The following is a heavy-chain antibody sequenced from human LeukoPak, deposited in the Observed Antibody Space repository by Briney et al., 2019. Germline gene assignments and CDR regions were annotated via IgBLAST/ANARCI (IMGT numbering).Heavy chain of an antibody. J-gene: IGHJ4*02. Sequence: GASVKVSCKASGYSFTSKYMHWVRQAPGQGPEWMGIINPSGGSTSYPQKFQGRFTMTRDTPTSTVYMELSSLNSEDTAVYYCAGGQLWIFDYWGQGTLVTVSS. CDR2: INPSGGST. CDR3: AGGQLWIFDY. V-gene: IGHV1-46*03. CDR1: GYSFTSKY. D-gene: IGHD5-18*01.